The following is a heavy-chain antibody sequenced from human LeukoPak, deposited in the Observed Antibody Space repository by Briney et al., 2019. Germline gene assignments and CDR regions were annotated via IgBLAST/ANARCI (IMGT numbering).Heavy chain of an antibody. Sequence: SETLSLTCTVSGGSVSGYYWSWIRQPPGKGLEWIGYIFYSGSTNYNPSLKSRVSISVDTSKNQFSLKLSSVTAADTAVYYCARLGTYYDYVWGSYRQYYFDYWGQGTLVTVSS. CDR3: ARLGTYYDYVWGSYRQYYFDY. CDR1: GGSVSGYY. CDR2: IFYSGST. D-gene: IGHD3-16*02. V-gene: IGHV4-59*02. J-gene: IGHJ4*02.